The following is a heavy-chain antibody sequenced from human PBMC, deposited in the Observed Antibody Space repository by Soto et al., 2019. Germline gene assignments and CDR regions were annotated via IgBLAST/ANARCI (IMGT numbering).Heavy chain of an antibody. D-gene: IGHD3-10*01. Sequence: ASVKVSCKASGYTFTAYYIHWVRQAPGQGPEWMAWVNPDSGATYSAPKFQGRVTVTSDTSINTSSMELSSLRSDDTAVYYCARVKYGNLRPPTSLFDPWGQGTLVTVSS. CDR2: VNPDSGAT. CDR1: GYTFTAYY. CDR3: ARVKYGNLRPPTSLFDP. J-gene: IGHJ5*02. V-gene: IGHV1-2*02.